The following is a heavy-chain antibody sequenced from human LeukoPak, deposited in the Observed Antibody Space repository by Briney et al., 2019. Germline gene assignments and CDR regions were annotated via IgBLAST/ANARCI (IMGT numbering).Heavy chain of an antibody. Sequence: SETLSLTCAVYGGSFSGYYWSWLRQPPGKGLEWLGEINHSGSTNYNPSLKSRVTISVDTSKNQFSLKLSSVTAADTAVYYCARHPKITIFGVVKVDWFDPWGQGTLVTVSS. CDR3: ARHPKITIFGVVKVDWFDP. J-gene: IGHJ5*02. D-gene: IGHD3-3*01. V-gene: IGHV4-34*01. CDR2: INHSGST. CDR1: GGSFSGYY.